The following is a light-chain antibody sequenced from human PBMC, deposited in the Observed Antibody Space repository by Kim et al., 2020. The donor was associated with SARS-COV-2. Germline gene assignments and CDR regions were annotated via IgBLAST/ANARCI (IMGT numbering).Light chain of an antibody. CDR2: DAS. V-gene: IGKV1-16*01. CDR3: QKYNTYPHT. J-gene: IGKJ2*01. CDR1: QGISRS. Sequence: SASVGDTVTITCRASQGISRSLAWYQQKPGKVPKSLIYDASNLHRGVPSRFSGSGSGTDFTLTISSLQPEDFATYYCQKYNTYPHTFGQGTKLEI.